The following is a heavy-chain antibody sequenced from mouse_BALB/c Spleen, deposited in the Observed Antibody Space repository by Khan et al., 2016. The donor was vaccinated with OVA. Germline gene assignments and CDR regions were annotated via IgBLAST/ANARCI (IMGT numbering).Heavy chain of an antibody. V-gene: IGHV3-2*02. CDR2: ISYSGST. D-gene: IGHD1-2*01. J-gene: IGHJ2*01. CDR1: GYSITSAYG. Sequence: EVQLQESGPGLVKPSQSLSLTCTVTGYSITSAYGWNWIRQLPGNKLEWMSYISYSGSTNYNPSLQSRTSITADTSKNQFFLQLNYVTTEDTATYDCARTARIKYWGQGTTLTVSS. CDR3: ARTARIKY.